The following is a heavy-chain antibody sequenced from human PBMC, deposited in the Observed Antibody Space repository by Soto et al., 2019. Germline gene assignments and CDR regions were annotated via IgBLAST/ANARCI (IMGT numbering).Heavy chain of an antibody. D-gene: IGHD1-26*01. CDR1: GFTFSRYW. J-gene: IGHJ4*02. CDR2: INQDGSEE. CDR3: ESGLEVGAYDD. V-gene: IGHV3-7*01. Sequence: PXGSLRLYCAGSGFTFSRYWMNWVRQAPGKGLEWVANINQDGSEENYVDSVRGRFTISRDNAKKSLNLQMNSLRADDTAVYYCESGLEVGAYDDWGQGALVTVSS.